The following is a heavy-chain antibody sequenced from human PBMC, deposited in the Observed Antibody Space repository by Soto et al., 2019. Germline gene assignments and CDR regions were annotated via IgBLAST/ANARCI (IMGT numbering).Heavy chain of an antibody. CDR1: GFTFSSYG. J-gene: IGHJ4*02. D-gene: IGHD2-15*01. CDR2: IWYDGSNK. CDR3: ARDSGGYGALIDY. Sequence: GSLRLSCAASGFTFSSYGMHWVRQAPGKGLEWVAVIWYDGSNKYYADSVKGRFTISRDNSKNTLYLQMNSLRAEDTAVYYCARDSGGYGALIDYWGQGTLVTVSS. V-gene: IGHV3-33*01.